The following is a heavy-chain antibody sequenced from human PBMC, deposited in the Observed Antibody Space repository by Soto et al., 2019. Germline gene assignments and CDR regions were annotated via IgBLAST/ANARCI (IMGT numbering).Heavy chain of an antibody. D-gene: IGHD3-10*01. CDR2: VDPNSGGT. J-gene: IGHJ4*02. Sequence: ASVKVSCKPSGYTFTDYYIHWVRQAPGQGLEWMGWVDPNSGGTRDAQNFQGRVTMTRDTSTSTVYMELNWLRSDDTALYYCARDTYGPLDYWGQGTLVTVSS. CDR3: ARDTYGPLDY. V-gene: IGHV1-2*02. CDR1: GYTFTDYY.